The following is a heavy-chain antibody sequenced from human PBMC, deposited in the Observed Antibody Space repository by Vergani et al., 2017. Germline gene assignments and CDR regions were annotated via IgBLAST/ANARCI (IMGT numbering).Heavy chain of an antibody. CDR1: ESSFISNE. J-gene: IGHJ4*02. V-gene: IGHV5-51*03. CDR3: TGHVPCGDGACLHFVH. CDR2: INPIDSKI. D-gene: IGHD2-21*01. Sequence: EVMLVQSGAEVKKPGESLKISCKYSESSFISNEIAWVRQMSGKGLQWMGNINPIDSKIAYSPSFQGQAIMSLDKSITTAYLQWRSLKASDTAIYYCTGHVPCGDGACLHFVHWGQGTQVTVSS.